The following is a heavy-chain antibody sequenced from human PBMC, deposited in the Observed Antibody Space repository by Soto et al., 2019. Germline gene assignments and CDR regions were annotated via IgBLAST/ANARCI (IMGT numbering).Heavy chain of an antibody. J-gene: IGHJ4*02. D-gene: IGHD5-12*01. CDR2: ISSSGKTK. Sequence: GGSLRLSCAASGFTFSSYEMNWVRQAPGKGLEWVSYISSSGKTKYYAESVKGRFTISRDNAKNSLYLQMNSLRAEDTAVYYCARDPEKSSGYDLGIDYWGQGTLVTVSS. CDR1: GFTFSSYE. CDR3: ARDPEKSSGYDLGIDY. V-gene: IGHV3-48*03.